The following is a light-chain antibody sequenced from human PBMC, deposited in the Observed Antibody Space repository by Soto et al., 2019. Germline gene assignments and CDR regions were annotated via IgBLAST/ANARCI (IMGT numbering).Light chain of an antibody. J-gene: IGKJ3*01. V-gene: IGKV1-9*01. CDR3: QQLRS. Sequence: DIQLTQSPSFLSASVGDRVTITCRASQGISSHLAWYQQKPGKAPKLLIYAASTLQSGVPSRFSGGGSGTEFTLTISSLQPEDFATYYCQQLRSFGPGTKVEIK. CDR2: AAS. CDR1: QGISSH.